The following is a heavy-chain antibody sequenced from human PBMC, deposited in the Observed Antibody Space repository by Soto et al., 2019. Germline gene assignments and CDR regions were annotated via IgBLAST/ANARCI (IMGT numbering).Heavy chain of an antibody. Sequence: SETLSLTCTVSGGSISSYYWSWIRQPPGKGLEWIGYIYYSGSTNYNPSLKSRVTISVDTSKNQFSLKLSSVTAADTAVYYCARKGGYGDYVGYFDLWGRGTLVTVSS. V-gene: IGHV4-59*08. D-gene: IGHD4-17*01. CDR1: GGSISSYY. CDR2: IYYSGST. CDR3: ARKGGYGDYVGYFDL. J-gene: IGHJ2*01.